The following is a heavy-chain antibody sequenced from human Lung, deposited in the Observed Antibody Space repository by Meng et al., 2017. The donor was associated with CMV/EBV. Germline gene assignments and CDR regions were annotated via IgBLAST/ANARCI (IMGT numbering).Heavy chain of an antibody. D-gene: IGHD3-9*01. J-gene: IGHJ4*02. V-gene: IGHV3-48*04. CDR3: ARDWSRDVLTGSFDY. CDR2: ISGGSDTI. CDR1: GFTFSSHL. Sequence: GESLKISCAASGFTFSSHLMNWVRQAPGKGLEWLAIISGGSDTIHYADSVKGRFTISRDNGKDSLYLQMNSLRAEDTAVYYCARDWSRDVLTGSFDYWGQGXLVTVSS.